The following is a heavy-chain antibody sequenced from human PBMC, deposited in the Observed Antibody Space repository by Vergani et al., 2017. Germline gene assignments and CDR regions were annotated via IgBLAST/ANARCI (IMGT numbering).Heavy chain of an antibody. D-gene: IGHD1-26*01. CDR1: GYTFTTYG. CDR3: ARGRLKIEGVTSNWFDP. CDR2: ISASNGNT. V-gene: IGHV1-18*01. Sequence: QVQLVQSGTEVKKPGASVKVSCKASGYTFTTYGISWVRQAPGQGLEWMGWISASNGNTNYAQKLLGRVTMTTARSTSTAYMELRSLRSDDTAVYYCARGRLKIEGVTSNWFDPWGQGTLVTVSS. J-gene: IGHJ5*02.